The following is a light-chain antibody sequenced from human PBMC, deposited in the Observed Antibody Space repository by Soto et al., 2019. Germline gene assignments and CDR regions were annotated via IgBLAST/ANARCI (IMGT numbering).Light chain of an antibody. CDR2: EVV. J-gene: IGLJ1*01. CDR3: KSYAGSNTYV. V-gene: IGLV2-8*01. Sequence: QSALTQPPSASGSPGQSVTISCTGTKNDIGVYDLVSWYQHHPGKAPRLIIYEVVQRPSGVPDRFSGSKSGNTASLTVSGLQAADEADYFCKSYAGSNTYVFGSGPKVTVL. CDR1: KNDIGVYDL.